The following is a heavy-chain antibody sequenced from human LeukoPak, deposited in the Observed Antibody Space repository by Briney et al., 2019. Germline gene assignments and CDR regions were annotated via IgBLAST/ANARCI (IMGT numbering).Heavy chain of an antibody. Sequence: GESLKISCKGSGYIITNYWIGWVRQMAGKGLEFMGIIYPGDSDTRYSPSFQGQVTISVDKSINTAYLQWSSLKASDSAMYYCARAGYSNRWDGVDYWGQGTLVTVPS. CDR3: ARAGYSNRWDGVDY. J-gene: IGHJ4*02. CDR1: GYIITNYW. V-gene: IGHV5-51*01. D-gene: IGHD2/OR15-2a*01. CDR2: IYPGDSDT.